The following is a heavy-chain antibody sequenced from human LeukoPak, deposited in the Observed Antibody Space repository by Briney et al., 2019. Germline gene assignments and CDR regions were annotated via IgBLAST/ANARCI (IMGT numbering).Heavy chain of an antibody. CDR3: ARYCSGGSCYSPHDAFDI. Sequence: SVKVSCKASGGTFSSYAISWVRQAPGQGLEWMGGIIPIFVTANYAQKFQGRVTITADESTSTAYMELSSLRSEDTAVYYCARYCSGGSCYSPHDAFDIWGQGTMVTVSS. D-gene: IGHD2-15*01. J-gene: IGHJ3*02. V-gene: IGHV1-69*13. CDR2: IIPIFVTA. CDR1: GGTFSSYA.